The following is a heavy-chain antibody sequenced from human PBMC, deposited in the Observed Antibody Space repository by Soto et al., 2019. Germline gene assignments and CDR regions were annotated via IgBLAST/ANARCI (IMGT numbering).Heavy chain of an antibody. D-gene: IGHD6-25*01. V-gene: IGHV3-30-3*01. CDR1: GFTFSSYA. CDR3: ARDQRMWQRPYYYYYGMDV. J-gene: IGHJ6*02. Sequence: QVQLVESGGGVVQPGRSLRLSCAASGFTFSSYAMHWVRQAPGKGLEWVAVISYDGSNKYYADSVKGRFTISRDNSKNTLYLQMNSLRAEGTAVYYCARDQRMWQRPYYYYYGMDVWGQGTTVTVSS. CDR2: ISYDGSNK.